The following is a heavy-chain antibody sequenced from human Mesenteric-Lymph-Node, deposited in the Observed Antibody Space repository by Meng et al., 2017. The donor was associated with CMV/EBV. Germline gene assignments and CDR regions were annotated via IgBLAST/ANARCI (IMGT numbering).Heavy chain of an antibody. J-gene: IGHJ4*02. D-gene: IGHD5-24*01. CDR1: GYRFISYG. CDR2: ISAYNGNT. Sequence: ASVQVSCKASGYRFISYGIRWLRQAPGQGLEWMGWISAYNGNTDYAQKFQGRVTMTRDTSISTAYMKLSRLRSEDTAVYYCARGGGYNNLDYWGQGTLVTVSS. V-gene: IGHV1-18*01. CDR3: ARGGGYNNLDY.